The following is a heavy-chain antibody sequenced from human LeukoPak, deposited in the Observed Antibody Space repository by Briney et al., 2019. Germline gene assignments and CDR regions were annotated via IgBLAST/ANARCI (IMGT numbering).Heavy chain of an antibody. CDR1: GFTFSSYA. CDR3: AKDYGDYPDYFDY. V-gene: IGHV3-23*01. D-gene: IGHD4-17*01. Sequence: SGGSLRLSCAASGFTFSSYAMSWVRQAPGKGLEWVSGISASGGSTYYADSVKGRFTISRDNSKNTLYLQMNSLRAEDTAVYYCAKDYGDYPDYFDYWGQGTLVTVSS. J-gene: IGHJ4*02. CDR2: ISASGGST.